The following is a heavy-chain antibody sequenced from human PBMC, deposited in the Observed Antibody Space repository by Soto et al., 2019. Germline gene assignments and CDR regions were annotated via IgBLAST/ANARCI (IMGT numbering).Heavy chain of an antibody. CDR1: GYTFTSYG. D-gene: IGHD2-15*01. V-gene: IGHV1-18*01. Sequence: QVQLVQSGAEVKKPGASVKVSCKASGYTFTSYGISWVRQAPGQGLEWMGWISAYNGNTNYAQKLQGRVTMTTDTSTSTAYMELRSLRADDTAVYYCARDRIAVVAATSYYYYGMDFWGQGTTVTASS. J-gene: IGHJ6*02. CDR3: ARDRIAVVAATSYYYYGMDF. CDR2: ISAYNGNT.